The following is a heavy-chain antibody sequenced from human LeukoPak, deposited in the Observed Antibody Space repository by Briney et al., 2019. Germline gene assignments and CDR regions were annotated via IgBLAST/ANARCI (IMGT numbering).Heavy chain of an antibody. CDR2: IWYDGSNK. V-gene: IGHV3-33*01. J-gene: IGHJ4*02. CDR1: GXTFSNYG. CDR3: ARKSGSYPDY. Sequence: PGRSLRLSCAASGXTFSNYGMHWVRQAPGKGLEWVAVIWYDGSNKYYTDSVKGRFTISRDNSKNTLYLQMNSLRAEDTAVYYCARKSGSYPDYWGQGTLVTVSS. D-gene: IGHD1-26*01.